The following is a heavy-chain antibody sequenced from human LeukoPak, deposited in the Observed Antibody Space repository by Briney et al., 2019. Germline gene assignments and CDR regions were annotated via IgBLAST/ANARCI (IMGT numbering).Heavy chain of an antibody. CDR1: GYTFTGYY. V-gene: IGHV1-2*02. D-gene: IGHD1-1*01. Sequence: GASVKVSCKASGYTFTGYYMHWVRQAPGQGLEWMGWINPNSGGTNYAQKFQGRVTMTRDTSISTAYMELSRLRSDDTAVYYCARDPGYILTRHYYYMDVWGKGTTVTVSS. J-gene: IGHJ6*03. CDR2: INPNSGGT. CDR3: ARDPGYILTRHYYYMDV.